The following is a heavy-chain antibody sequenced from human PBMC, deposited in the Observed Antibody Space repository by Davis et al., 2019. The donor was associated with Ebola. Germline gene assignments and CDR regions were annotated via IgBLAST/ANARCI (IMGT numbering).Heavy chain of an antibody. CDR1: GFTLSSYD. CDR3: ARDRSGGAFDI. CDR2: IRTGFIGNI. J-gene: IGHJ3*02. Sequence: PGGPLRPSFAASGFTLSSYDMHCVRQAPAKGLEWVSFIRTGFIGNIYYADSVKGRFTASRDNAKNSLYLQMNGLRDDDTAVYYCARDRSGGAFDIWGQGTMVTVSS. D-gene: IGHD1-26*01. V-gene: IGHV3-48*02.